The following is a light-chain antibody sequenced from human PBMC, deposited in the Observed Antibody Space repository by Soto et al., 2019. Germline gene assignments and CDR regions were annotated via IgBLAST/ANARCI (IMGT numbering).Light chain of an antibody. CDR1: QSINSE. CDR2: GAS. V-gene: IGKV3-15*01. J-gene: IGKJ2*01. Sequence: EIVMTQSPATLSLSPGERAALSCRASQSINSELAWYQQKPGQPPRLLIYGASTRATGVPARFTGSESGSEFTLTISGLQSEDFATYYCQQYNSYPYTFGQGTKLDIK. CDR3: QQYNSYPYT.